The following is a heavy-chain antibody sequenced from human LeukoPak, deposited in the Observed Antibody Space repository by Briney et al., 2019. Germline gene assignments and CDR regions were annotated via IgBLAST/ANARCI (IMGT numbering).Heavy chain of an antibody. V-gene: IGHV3-30*02. CDR1: GFTFSSYG. Sequence: PGGSLRLSCAASGFTFSSYGMHWVRQAPGKGLEWVAFIRYDGSKKYYADSVKGRFTISRDNSKNTLYLQMNSLRAEDTAVYHCVREASGGTKGVSGTFDIWGQGTLVTVSS. D-gene: IGHD6-13*01. CDR3: VREASGGTKGVSGTFDI. J-gene: IGHJ3*02. CDR2: IRYDGSKK.